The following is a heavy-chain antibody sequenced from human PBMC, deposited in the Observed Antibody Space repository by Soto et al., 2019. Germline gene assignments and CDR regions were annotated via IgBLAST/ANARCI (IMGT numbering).Heavy chain of an antibody. CDR2: ISWNSGRI. D-gene: IGHD3-22*01. J-gene: IGHJ6*02. V-gene: IGHV3-9*01. CDR1: GFIFDDFA. Sequence: EVQLVESGGAFVQPGRSLRLSCVASGFIFDDFAMHWVRQAPGKGLEWVSGISWNSGRIGYADSVKGRFTISRDNARNSLYLEMNSMRAEDTALYYFARGYYDTTGYIYYNGLDAWGQGTTVTVS. CDR3: ARGYYDTTGYIYYNGLDA.